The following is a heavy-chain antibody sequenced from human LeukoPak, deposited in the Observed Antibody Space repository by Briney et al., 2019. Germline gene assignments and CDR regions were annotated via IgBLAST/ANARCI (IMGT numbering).Heavy chain of an antibody. CDR2: ISGSGGST. Sequence: GGSLRLSCAASGLTFSSYAMSWVRQAPGKGLEWVSAISGSGGSTYYADSVKGRFTISRDNSKNTLYLQMNSLRAEDTAVYYCAKYDSSGYYYADYYYGMDVWGQGTTVTVSS. CDR3: AKYDSSGYYYADYYYGMDV. D-gene: IGHD3-22*01. CDR1: GLTFSSYA. J-gene: IGHJ6*02. V-gene: IGHV3-23*01.